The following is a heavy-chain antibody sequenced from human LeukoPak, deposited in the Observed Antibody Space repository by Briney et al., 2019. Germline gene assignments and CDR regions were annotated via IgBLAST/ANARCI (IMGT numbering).Heavy chain of an antibody. CDR2: IYHSGST. CDR1: GDSISSDHW. J-gene: IGHJ3*02. D-gene: IGHD3-22*01. Sequence: SGTLSLTCEVSGDSISSDHWWTWVRPTPGKGLEWIGEIYHSGSTNYDSSLKSRVTILIDQSKNQFSLKMISLTAADTAVYYCASYYYDSRLDNAAFDIWGQGTMVTASS. V-gene: IGHV4-4*02. CDR3: ASYYYDSRLDNAAFDI.